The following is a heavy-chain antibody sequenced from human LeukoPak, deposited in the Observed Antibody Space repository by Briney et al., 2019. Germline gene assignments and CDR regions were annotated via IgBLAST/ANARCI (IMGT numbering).Heavy chain of an antibody. V-gene: IGHV3-64*01. D-gene: IGHD6-13*01. CDR2: IRNKGGNT. CDR1: GFTFSSYA. Sequence: PGGSLTLSCAAAGFTFSSYAMYWVRQAPGKGLEYVSAIRNKGGNTYYANSVKGRFTISRDNSKQTLYLQMGSLRAEDMAFYYCAGGSSWYRGIDYWGRGNLVPVSA. J-gene: IGHJ4*02. CDR3: AGGSSWYRGIDY.